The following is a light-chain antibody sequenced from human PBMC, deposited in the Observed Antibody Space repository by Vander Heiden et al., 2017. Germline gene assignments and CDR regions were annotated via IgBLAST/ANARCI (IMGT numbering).Light chain of an antibody. Sequence: VMTQIPLSLPVTPGESASNSCRSSRSLMQTNRYNHLEWYQQKPGQSPQLLIAVGSSRASGVPKRFTSSASGTDFILKISRVEAEDAGDYFYMQAQHTPWTFGQGTKVEIK. CDR2: VGS. CDR1: RSLMQTNRYNH. J-gene: IGKJ1*01. V-gene: IGKV2-28*01. CDR3: MQAQHTPWT.